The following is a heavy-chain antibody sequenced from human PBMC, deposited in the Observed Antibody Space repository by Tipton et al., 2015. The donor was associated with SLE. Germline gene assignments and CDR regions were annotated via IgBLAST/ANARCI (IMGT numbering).Heavy chain of an antibody. Sequence: SLRLSCAASGFTVSSNYMSWVRQAPGKGLEWVSVIYSGGRTYYADSVKGRFTISRHNSKNTLYLQMNSLRAEDTAVYYCAKGEDYYGSGSDYWGQGTLVTVSS. CDR1: GFTVSSNY. CDR3: AKGEDYYGSGSDY. J-gene: IGHJ4*02. V-gene: IGHV3-53*04. D-gene: IGHD3-10*01. CDR2: IYSGGRT.